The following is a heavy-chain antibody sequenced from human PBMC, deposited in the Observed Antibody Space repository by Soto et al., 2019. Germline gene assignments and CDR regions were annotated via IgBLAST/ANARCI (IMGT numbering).Heavy chain of an antibody. CDR2: IDPSDSYT. J-gene: IGHJ4*02. V-gene: IGHV5-10-1*01. Sequence: GESLKISCKGSGYSFTSYWISWVRQMPGKGLEWMGRIDPSDSYTNYSPSFQGHVTISADKSISTAYLQWSSLKASDTAMYYCATGGSYYDSSGYYFPGIDYWGQGTLVTVSS. D-gene: IGHD3-22*01. CDR3: ATGGSYYDSSGYYFPGIDY. CDR1: GYSFTSYW.